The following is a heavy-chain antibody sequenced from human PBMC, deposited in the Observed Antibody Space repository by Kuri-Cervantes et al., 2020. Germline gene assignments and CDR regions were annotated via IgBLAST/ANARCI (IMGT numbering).Heavy chain of an antibody. CDR3: ARVGVYSSGWTFDY. D-gene: IGHD6-19*01. CDR1: GGSISDYY. V-gene: IGHV4-30-4*01. J-gene: IGHJ4*02. Sequence: SETLSLTCTVSGGSISDYYWSWIRQPPGKGLKWIGYIYYSGSTYYNPSLKSRVTISVDTSKNQFSLKLSSVTAADTAVYYCARVGVYSSGWTFDYWGQGTLVTVSS. CDR2: IYYSGST.